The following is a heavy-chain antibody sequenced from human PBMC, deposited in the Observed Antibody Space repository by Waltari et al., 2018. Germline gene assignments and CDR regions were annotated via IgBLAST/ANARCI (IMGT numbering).Heavy chain of an antibody. D-gene: IGHD3-3*01. CDR3: ARDHPLYYDFWSGYFDY. CDR1: GGSISSYY. V-gene: IGHV4-4*07. J-gene: IGHJ4*02. Sequence: QVQLQESGPGLVKPSETLSLTCTVPGGSISSYYWSWIRQPAGKGLEWIGRIYTSGSTNYNPSFKSRVTISVDESKNQFSLKLTSVTAADTAVYYCARDHPLYYDFWSGYFDYWGQGTLVIVSS. CDR2: IYTSGST.